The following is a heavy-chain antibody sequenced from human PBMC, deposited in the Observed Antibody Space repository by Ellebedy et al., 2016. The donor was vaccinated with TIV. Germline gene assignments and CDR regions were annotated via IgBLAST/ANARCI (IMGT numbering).Heavy chain of an antibody. Sequence: GESLKISCAASGFTFRNYDMHWVRQGTGKSLEWVTGIGTAGDTYYTGSVKGRFSISRDNAKNSLYLQMNGLRDEDTAVYYCGFIRVREFTDNEVLDIWGQGTMVTVSS. V-gene: IGHV3-13*01. D-gene: IGHD3-10*01. CDR3: GFIRVREFTDNEVLDI. CDR2: IGTAGDT. CDR1: GFTFRNYD. J-gene: IGHJ3*02.